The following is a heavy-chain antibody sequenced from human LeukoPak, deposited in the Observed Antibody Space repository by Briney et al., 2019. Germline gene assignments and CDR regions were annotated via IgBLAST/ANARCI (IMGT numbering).Heavy chain of an antibody. CDR3: ARVRSQDYYYYGMDV. J-gene: IGHJ6*02. D-gene: IGHD1-26*01. CDR1: GGSISSGDYY. V-gene: IGHV4-30-4*01. Sequence: SETLSLTCTVSGGSISSGDYYWSWIRQPPGKGLEWIGYIYYSGSTYYNPSLKSRVTISVDTPKNQFSLKLSSVTAADTAVYYCARVRSQDYYYYGMDVWGQGTTVTVSS. CDR2: IYYSGST.